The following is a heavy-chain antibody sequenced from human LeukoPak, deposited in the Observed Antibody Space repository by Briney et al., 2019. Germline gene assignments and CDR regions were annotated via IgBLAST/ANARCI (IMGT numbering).Heavy chain of an antibody. V-gene: IGHV7-4-1*02. J-gene: IGHJ3*02. CDR2: MNTNTGNP. CDR3: ARDHVKLGSNFHPFDAFDI. D-gene: IGHD7-27*01. Sequence: ASVKVSCKALGYTFTNYGINWVRQAPGQGLEWMGWMNTNTGNPTYAQGFTGQFVFSLETSVSTAYLQISSLKAEDTAVYYCARDHVKLGSNFHPFDAFDIWGQGTMVTVSS. CDR1: GYTFTNYG.